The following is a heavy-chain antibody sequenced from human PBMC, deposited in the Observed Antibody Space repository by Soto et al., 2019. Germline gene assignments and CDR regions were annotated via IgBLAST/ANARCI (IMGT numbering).Heavy chain of an antibody. D-gene: IGHD6-13*01. V-gene: IGHV6-1*01. CDR1: GDSVSRNSAA. J-gene: IGHJ4*02. CDR3: ARDSPYIAAAGTWYFDY. Sequence: SQTLSLTCAISGDSVSRNSAAWNWIRQSPSRGLEWLGRAYYRSKWYNDYAVSVKSRITINPDTSKNQFSLQLNSVTPEDTAVYYCARDSPYIAAAGTWYFDYWGQGTLVTVSS. CDR2: AYYRSKWYN.